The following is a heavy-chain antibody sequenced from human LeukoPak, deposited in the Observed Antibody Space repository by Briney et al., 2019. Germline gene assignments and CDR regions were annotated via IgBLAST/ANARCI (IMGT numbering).Heavy chain of an antibody. CDR1: GFTFSSYW. Sequence: PGGSLRLSCAASGFTFSSYWMSWVRQAPGKGLEWVANIKQDGSEKYYVDSVKGRFTISRDNAKNSLYLQMNSLRAEDTAVCYCARDLDYDYVWGSYRYTSTEYFQHWGQGTLVTVSS. V-gene: IGHV3-7*01. CDR3: ARDLDYDYVWGSYRYTSTEYFQH. D-gene: IGHD3-16*02. CDR2: IKQDGSEK. J-gene: IGHJ1*01.